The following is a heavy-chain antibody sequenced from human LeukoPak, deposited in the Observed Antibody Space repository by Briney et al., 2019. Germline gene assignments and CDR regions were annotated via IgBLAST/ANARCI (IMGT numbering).Heavy chain of an antibody. CDR2: IIPIFGTA. CDR3: ARGTYSSGWSYDAFDI. V-gene: IGHV1-69*13. Sequence: GASVKVSCKASGGTFSSYAISWVRQAPGQGLEWMGGIIPIFGTANYAQKFQGRVTITADESTSTAYMELSSLRSEDTAVYYCARGTYSSGWSYDAFDIWGQGTMVTVSS. J-gene: IGHJ3*02. CDR1: GGTFSSYA. D-gene: IGHD6-19*01.